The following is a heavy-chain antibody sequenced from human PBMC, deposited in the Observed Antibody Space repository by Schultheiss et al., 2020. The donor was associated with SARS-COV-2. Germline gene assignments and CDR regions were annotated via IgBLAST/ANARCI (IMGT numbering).Heavy chain of an antibody. D-gene: IGHD2-15*01. CDR2: IGGDGTDT. J-gene: IGHJ6*02. CDR3: ARELVVAATHFDWDYYYGMDV. Sequence: GGSLRLSCVVSGFPFSKDRMHWVRQGPGKGLMWVSLIGGDGTDTRYTDSVKGRFTVSRDNAKNTLYLQMNSLRVDDTAVYYCARELVVAATHFDWDYYYGMDVWGQGTTVTVSS. V-gene: IGHV3-74*01. CDR1: GFPFSKDR.